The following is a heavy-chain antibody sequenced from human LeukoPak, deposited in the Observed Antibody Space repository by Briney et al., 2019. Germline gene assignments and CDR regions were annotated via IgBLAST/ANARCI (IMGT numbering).Heavy chain of an antibody. CDR2: INPNSGGT. V-gene: IGHV1-2*02. J-gene: IGHJ5*02. Sequence: GASVKVSCKTSGYTFTDYYMHWVLQAPGQGLEWMGWINPNSGGTSSAQKFQGRVTMTRDTSITTVYMEVSWLTSDDTTNYYCARADRLHGGPYLIGPWGQGTLVTVSS. D-gene: IGHD2-21*01. CDR3: ARADRLHGGPYLIGP. CDR1: GYTFTDYY.